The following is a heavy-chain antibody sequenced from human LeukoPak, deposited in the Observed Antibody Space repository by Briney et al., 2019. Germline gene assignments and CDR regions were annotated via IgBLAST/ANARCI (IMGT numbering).Heavy chain of an antibody. J-gene: IGHJ4*02. CDR2: VFYSGST. CDR3: ARDTVTLMCDY. CDR1: GGSVSCSSYH. V-gene: IGHV4-39*02. Sequence: SETLSLTCTVSGGSVSCSSYHWGWIRQPPGKGLEWIGSVFYSGSTYYNPSLKSRVTMSVDTSKNQFSLKLSSVIAADTAVYFCARDTVTLMCDYWGPGTLVTVSS. D-gene: IGHD4-17*01.